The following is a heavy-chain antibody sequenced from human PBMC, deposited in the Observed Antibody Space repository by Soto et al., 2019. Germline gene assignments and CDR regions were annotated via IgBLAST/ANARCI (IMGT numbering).Heavy chain of an antibody. Sequence: SVTRSLTCTVSAGSISNANYSCSWIRHHPGKGLEWIGYIYYTGTTYYSPSLESRVAISVDTSQNQFSLKLGAVTAADTAVYFCARASISRCVDRSCPAWFDPWGQGTLVTVSS. CDR2: IYYTGTT. V-gene: IGHV4-31*03. CDR1: AGSISNANYS. CDR3: ARASISRCVDRSCPAWFDP. J-gene: IGHJ5*02. D-gene: IGHD1-26*01.